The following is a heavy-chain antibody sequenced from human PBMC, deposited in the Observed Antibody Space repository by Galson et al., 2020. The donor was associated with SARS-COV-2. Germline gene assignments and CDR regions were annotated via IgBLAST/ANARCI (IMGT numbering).Heavy chain of an antibody. CDR1: GFTVNSNY. V-gene: IGHV3-53*01. CDR2: IYPDGST. J-gene: IGHJ3*01. D-gene: IGHD3-22*01. CDR3: ARTTYYYDSSGSSDAFDL. Sequence: GESLKISCTASGFTVNSNYMSWVRQAPGRGLEWVSIIYPDGSTYYADSVRGRFSISRDNSKSIVYFQMNSVRAEDTAVYYCARTTYYYDSSGSSDAFDLWGQGTMVTVSS.